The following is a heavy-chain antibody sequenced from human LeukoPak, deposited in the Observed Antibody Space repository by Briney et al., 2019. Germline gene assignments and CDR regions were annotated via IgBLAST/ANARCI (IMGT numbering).Heavy chain of an antibody. CDR2: IIPIFGTA. V-gene: IGHV1-69*06. D-gene: IGHD1-1*01. CDR3: ATSPGYNWNHRDNWFDP. J-gene: IGHJ5*02. Sequence: ALVKVSCKASGGTFSSYAISWVRQAPGEGLEWMGRIIPIFGTANYAQKFQGRVTMTEDTSTDTAYMELSSLRPEDTAVYYCATSPGYNWNHRDNWFDPWGQGTLVTVSS. CDR1: GGTFSSYA.